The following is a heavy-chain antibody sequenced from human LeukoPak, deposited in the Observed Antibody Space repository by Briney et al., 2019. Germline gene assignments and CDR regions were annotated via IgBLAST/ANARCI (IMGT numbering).Heavy chain of an antibody. Sequence: SETLSLTCTVSGGSISSYYWSWIRQPPGKGREWFGDFDYSWSTNSNPSLKSRVTISADTSKNQFSLKLSSVTAAATAVYYCARDRSWVRGVPGYYFDYWGQGTLVSVSS. V-gene: IGHV4-59*01. CDR1: GGSISSYY. CDR3: ARDRSWVRGVPGYYFDY. D-gene: IGHD3-10*01. J-gene: IGHJ4*02. CDR2: FDYSWST.